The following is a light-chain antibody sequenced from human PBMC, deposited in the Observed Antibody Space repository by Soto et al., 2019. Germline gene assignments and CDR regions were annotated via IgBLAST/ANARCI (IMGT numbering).Light chain of an antibody. Sequence: EIVLTQSPGTLSLSPGERATLSCRASQSVSSSYLAWYQQKPGQAPRLLIYGASSRATGIPDRFSGSGSGTDFTLTISRLEPEDFAVYYCQXYGSSPQTFGGGTKVDI. CDR3: QXYGSSPQT. CDR2: GAS. J-gene: IGKJ4*01. V-gene: IGKV3-20*01. CDR1: QSVSSSY.